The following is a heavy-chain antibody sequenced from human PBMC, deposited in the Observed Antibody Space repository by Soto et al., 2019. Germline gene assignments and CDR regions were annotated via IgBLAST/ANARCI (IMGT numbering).Heavy chain of an antibody. CDR2: ISWDGGTT. V-gene: IGHV3-43*01. J-gene: IGHJ2*01. CDR1: GFTFDDYT. Sequence: EMQLVESGGVVVQHGGSLRLSCAASGFTFDDYTMHWVRQVPGKGLDWVSTISWDGGTTYYADSVKGRFTTSRDNSKISLYLQMTGLITDDSALYYCAKGGDYWYFDLWGRGTLATVSS. CDR3: AKGGDYWYFDL. D-gene: IGHD3-16*01.